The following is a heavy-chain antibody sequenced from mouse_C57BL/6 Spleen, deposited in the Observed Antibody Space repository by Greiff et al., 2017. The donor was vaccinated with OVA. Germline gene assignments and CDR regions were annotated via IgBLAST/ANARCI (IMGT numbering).Heavy chain of an antibody. D-gene: IGHD2-2*01. CDR2: IHPNSGST. V-gene: IGHV1-64*01. J-gene: IGHJ4*01. CDR1: GYTFTSYW. CDR3: ARLGGYGAMDY. Sequence: QVQLKQPGAELVKPGASVKLSCKASGYTFTSYWMHWVKQRPGQGLEWIGMIHPNSGSTNYNEKFKSKATLTVDKSSSTAYMQLSSLTSEDSAVYYCARLGGYGAMDYWGQGTSVTVSS.